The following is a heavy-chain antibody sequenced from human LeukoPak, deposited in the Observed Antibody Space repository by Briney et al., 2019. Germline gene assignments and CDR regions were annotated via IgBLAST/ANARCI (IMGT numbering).Heavy chain of an antibody. J-gene: IGHJ4*02. Sequence: ASVKVSCKASGYTFTGYFMHWVRQAPGQGLEWMGWMNPNSGATNYAQKFQGRVTMAGDTSISTAYMELSRLRSDDTAMYYCARTHYDSSAYYSPAGYWGQGTLVTVSS. CDR3: ARTHYDSSAYYSPAGY. V-gene: IGHV1-2*02. D-gene: IGHD3-22*01. CDR2: MNPNSGAT. CDR1: GYTFTGYF.